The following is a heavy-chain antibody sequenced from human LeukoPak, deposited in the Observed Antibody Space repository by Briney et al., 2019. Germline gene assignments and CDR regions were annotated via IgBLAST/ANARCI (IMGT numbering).Heavy chain of an antibody. J-gene: IGHJ4*02. CDR1: GFTFSSYG. CDR3: ANLLRWEPY. CDR2: ISYDGSNK. Sequence: PGGPLRLSCAASGFTFSSYGMHWVRQAPGKGLEWVALISYDGSNKYYADSVKGRFTISRDNSKNTLYLQMNSLRAEDTAVYYCANLLRWEPYWGQGTLVTVSS. V-gene: IGHV3-30*18. D-gene: IGHD4-23*01.